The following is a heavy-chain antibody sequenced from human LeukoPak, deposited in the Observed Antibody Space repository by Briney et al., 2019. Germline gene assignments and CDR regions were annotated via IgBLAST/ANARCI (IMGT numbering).Heavy chain of an antibody. CDR3: AITLRYSSSWYDFDY. Sequence: ASVKVSCKASGYSFTNYGINWMRQAPGQGLEWMGWISAYNGNTNYAQKLQGRVTMTTDTSTSTAYMELRSLRSDDTAVYYCAITLRYSSSWYDFDYWGQGTLVTVSS. D-gene: IGHD6-13*01. CDR2: ISAYNGNT. V-gene: IGHV1-18*01. J-gene: IGHJ4*02. CDR1: GYSFTNYG.